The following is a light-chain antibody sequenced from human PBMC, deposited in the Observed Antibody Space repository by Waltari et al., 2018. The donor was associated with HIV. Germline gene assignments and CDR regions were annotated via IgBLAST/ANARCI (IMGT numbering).Light chain of an antibody. Sequence: DIVMTQSPRSLTVSLGDRATLNCKSSQNLLYRSNNKNYVAWYQQKAGQPPKLLIYWSSTRESGVPDRFSGGGSGTDFTLTISTLQAEDVAVYYCQQYYRTPLTFGGGTKVEIK. V-gene: IGKV4-1*01. CDR3: QQYYRTPLT. CDR1: QNLLYRSNNKNY. J-gene: IGKJ4*01. CDR2: WSS.